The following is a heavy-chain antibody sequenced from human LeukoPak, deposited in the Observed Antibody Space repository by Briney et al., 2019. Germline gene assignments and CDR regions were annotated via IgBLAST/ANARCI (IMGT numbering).Heavy chain of an antibody. V-gene: IGHV3-11*01. D-gene: IGHD2-2*01. CDR3: ARHGAFCSSTSCRPKHWFDP. CDR1: GFTFSDYY. J-gene: IGHJ5*02. CDR2: ISSSGSTI. Sequence: PGGSLRLSCAASGFTFSDYYMSWTRQAPGKGLEWVSYISSSGSTIYYADSVKGRFTISRDNAKNSLYLQMNSLGAEDTAVYYCARHGAFCSSTSCRPKHWFDPWGQGTLVTVSS.